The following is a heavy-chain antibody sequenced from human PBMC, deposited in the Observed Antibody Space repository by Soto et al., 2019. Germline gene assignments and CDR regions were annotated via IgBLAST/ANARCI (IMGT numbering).Heavy chain of an antibody. CDR2: ISGSGGST. Sequence: GGSLRLSCAASGFTFSSYVMSWVRQAPGKGLEWVSAISGSGGSTYYADSVKGRFTISRDNSKNTLYLQMNSLRAEDTAVYYCAKDPAFYGDPFDYWGQGTLVTVSS. D-gene: IGHD4-17*01. J-gene: IGHJ4*02. CDR3: AKDPAFYGDPFDY. CDR1: GFTFSSYV. V-gene: IGHV3-23*01.